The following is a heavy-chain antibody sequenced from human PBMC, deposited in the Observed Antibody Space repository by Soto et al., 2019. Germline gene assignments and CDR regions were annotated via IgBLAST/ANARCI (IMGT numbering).Heavy chain of an antibody. D-gene: IGHD3-22*01. Sequence: LSLTCTVSGGSISSGDYYWGWIRQHPGKGLEWIGTIYFSGTTYYNPSLKSRVTISVDTSKSQFSLKLSSVTAADTAVYYCARRDRSGFSYWLDTWGQGTLVTVSS. V-gene: IGHV4-31*03. CDR1: GGSISSGDYY. J-gene: IGHJ5*02. CDR3: ARRDRSGFSYWLDT. CDR2: IYFSGTT.